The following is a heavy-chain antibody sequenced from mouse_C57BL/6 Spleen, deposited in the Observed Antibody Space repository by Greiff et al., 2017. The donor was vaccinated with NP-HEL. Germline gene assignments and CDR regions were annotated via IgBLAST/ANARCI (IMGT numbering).Heavy chain of an antibody. D-gene: IGHD2-4*01. CDR2: IDPSDSYT. V-gene: IGHV1-59*01. Sequence: QVQLQQPGAELVRPGTSVKLSCKASGYTFTSYWMHWVKQSPGQGLEWIGVIDPSDSYTNYNQKFKGKATLTVDTSSSTAYMQLSSLTSEDSAVYYCAIYYDYDRVFAYWGQGTLVTVSA. J-gene: IGHJ3*01. CDR1: GYTFTSYW. CDR3: AIYYDYDRVFAY.